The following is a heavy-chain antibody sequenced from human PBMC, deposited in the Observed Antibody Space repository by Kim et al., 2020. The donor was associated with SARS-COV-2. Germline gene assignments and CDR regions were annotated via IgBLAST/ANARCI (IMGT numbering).Heavy chain of an antibody. Sequence: GGSLRLSCAASGFTFSDYYMSWIRQAPGKGLEWVSYISSSCSYTNYADSVKGRFTISRDNAKNSLYLQMNSLRAEDTAVYYCARDREWLARAHGWYFDLWGRGTLVTVSS. CDR1: GFTFSDYY. V-gene: IGHV3-11*06. CDR2: ISSSCSYT. J-gene: IGHJ2*01. CDR3: ARDREWLARAHGWYFDL. D-gene: IGHD6-19*01.